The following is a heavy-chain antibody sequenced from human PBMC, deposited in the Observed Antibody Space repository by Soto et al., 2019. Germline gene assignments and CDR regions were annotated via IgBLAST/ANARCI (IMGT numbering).Heavy chain of an antibody. Sequence: SETLSLTCAVDGGSVSGYYWTWIRQPPGKGLDWIGYIYYSGSTNYNPSLKSRVTIPVDTSKNQFSLKLSSVTAADTAVYYCARDRGEATVTTGGRWFDPWGQGTRVTVSS. CDR3: ARDRGEATVTTGGRWFDP. J-gene: IGHJ5*02. V-gene: IGHV4-59*02. D-gene: IGHD4-4*01. CDR1: GGSVSGYY. CDR2: IYYSGST.